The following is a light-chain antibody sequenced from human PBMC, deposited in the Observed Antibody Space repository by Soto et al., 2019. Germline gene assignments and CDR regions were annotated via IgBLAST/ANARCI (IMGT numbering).Light chain of an antibody. J-gene: IGKJ1*01. CDR3: QLGG. V-gene: IGKV3-20*01. CDR1: QPIVATY. CDR2: GAS. Sequence: EIVLTQSPGSLSLSPGERATLSCRASQPIVATYLAWYQQKLGQAPRLLIYGASSRASGIPDRFSGGGSGTDFTLTITRLEREDSGGYYCQLGGFGQGTKVEIQ.